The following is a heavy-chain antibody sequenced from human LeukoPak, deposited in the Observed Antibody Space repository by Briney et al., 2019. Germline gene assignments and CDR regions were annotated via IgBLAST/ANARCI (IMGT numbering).Heavy chain of an antibody. D-gene: IGHD1-14*01. CDR1: GFTFDNYA. CDR3: AKRDPGPFAFDI. V-gene: IGHV3-23*01. J-gene: IGHJ3*02. Sequence: GGSLRLSCAASGFTFDNYAMTWVRQPPGKGLEWVSLVSGSGGSTYYADSVKGRFTISRDNSKNTLYLQMNSLRVDDTAVYFCAKRDPGPFAFDIWGQGTMVTVSS. CDR2: VSGSGGST.